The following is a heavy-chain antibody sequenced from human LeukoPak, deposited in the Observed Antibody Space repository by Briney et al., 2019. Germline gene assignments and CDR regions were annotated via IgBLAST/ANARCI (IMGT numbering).Heavy chain of an antibody. J-gene: IGHJ4*02. CDR1: GFTFSTYA. D-gene: IGHD3-10*01. CDR3: ARALSNTVRGVGDY. CDR2: VSGTGGST. V-gene: IGHV3-23*01. Sequence: GGSLRLYCAASGFTFSTYAMTWVRQAPGKGLEWVSLVSGTGGSTYYADSVKGRFTISRDNSKNTLYLQMNSLRAEDTAVYYCARALSNTVRGVGDYWGQGTLVTVSS.